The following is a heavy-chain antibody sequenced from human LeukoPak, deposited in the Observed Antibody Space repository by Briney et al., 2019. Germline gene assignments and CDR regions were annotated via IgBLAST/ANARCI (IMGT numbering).Heavy chain of an antibody. J-gene: IGHJ4*02. CDR2: IVGSSST. CDR1: GFIFDNYA. CDR3: ARIGAGSSRDY. V-gene: IGHV3-21*01. D-gene: IGHD6-13*01. Sequence: GGTLRLSCAAPGFIFDNYAIHWVRQAPGKGLEWVSSIVGSSSTYYADSLKGRFTISRDNAKNSLYLQMNSLRAEDTAVYYCARIGAGSSRDYWGQGTLVTSST.